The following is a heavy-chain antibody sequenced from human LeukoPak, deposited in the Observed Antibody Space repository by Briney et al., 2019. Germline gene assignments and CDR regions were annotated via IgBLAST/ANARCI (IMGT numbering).Heavy chain of an antibody. CDR2: ISSSGSTI. CDR1: GFTVSSYE. V-gene: IGHV3-48*03. J-gene: IGHJ3*02. Sequence: GGSLRLSCAASGFTVSSYEMNWVRQAPGKGLEWVSYISSSGSTIYYADSVKGRFTISRDNAKNSLYLQMNSLRAEDTAVYYCASHHQGIPDGVFAFDIWGQGTMVTVSS. D-gene: IGHD2-2*01. CDR3: ASHHQGIPDGVFAFDI.